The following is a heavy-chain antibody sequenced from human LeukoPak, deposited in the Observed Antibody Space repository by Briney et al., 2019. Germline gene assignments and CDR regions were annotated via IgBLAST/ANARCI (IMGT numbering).Heavy chain of an antibody. CDR3: VPQSYSSGYFSDY. V-gene: IGHV1-69*05. CDR1: GGTFSSYA. CDR2: IIPIFGTA. Sequence: ASVKVSCKASGGTFSSYAISWVRQAPGQGLEWMGRIIPIFGTANYAQKFQGRVTITTDESTSTAYMEQSSLRSEDTAVYYWVPQSYSSGYFSDYWGQGTLVTVSS. J-gene: IGHJ4*02. D-gene: IGHD3-22*01.